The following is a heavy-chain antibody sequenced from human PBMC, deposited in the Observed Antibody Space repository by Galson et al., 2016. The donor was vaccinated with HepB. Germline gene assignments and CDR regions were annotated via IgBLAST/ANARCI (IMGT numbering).Heavy chain of an antibody. CDR2: IFSNDEK. CDR3: VRIVNYDFWSGYSSDDYDMDV. J-gene: IGHJ6*02. Sequence: PALVKPTQTLTLTCTVSGFSLSNARPGVSRIRQPPGKALEWLAHIFSNDEKSYRKSLKSRLTISKDTSKSQVVLRMTNVDPVDTATYYCVRIVNYDFWSGYSSDDYDMDVWGQGTTVTVSS. CDR1: GFSLSNARPG. V-gene: IGHV2-26*01. D-gene: IGHD3-3*01.